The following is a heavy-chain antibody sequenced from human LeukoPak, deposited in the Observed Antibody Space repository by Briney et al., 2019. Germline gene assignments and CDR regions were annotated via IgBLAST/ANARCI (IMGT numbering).Heavy chain of an antibody. CDR1: GFTFATHG. CDR3: VKEGSHSDGGHSPTFDS. V-gene: IGHV3-23*01. CDR2: ISVGGLYT. Sequence: PGGSLRLSCAASGFTFATHGMSWVRQVPGKGLEWVSAISVGGLYTYYADSVRGRFTISRDNSKSALYLQMNSLRSEDTAMYHCVKEGSHSDGGHSPTFDSWGLGTLVTVS. J-gene: IGHJ4*02. D-gene: IGHD5-24*01.